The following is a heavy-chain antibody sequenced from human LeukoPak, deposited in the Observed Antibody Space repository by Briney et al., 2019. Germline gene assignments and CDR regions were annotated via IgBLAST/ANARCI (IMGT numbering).Heavy chain of an antibody. CDR1: GFTFSNAW. CDR2: IKSKTDGGTT. CDR3: TTLTVAGPFDY. Sequence: GGSLRLSCAASGFTFSNAWLSWVRQAPGKGLEWVGRIKSKTDGGTTDYAAPVKGRFTISRDDSKDTVYLQMNSLKTEDIAIYYCTTLTVAGPFDYWGQGTLVTVSS. D-gene: IGHD6-19*01. V-gene: IGHV3-15*01. J-gene: IGHJ4*02.